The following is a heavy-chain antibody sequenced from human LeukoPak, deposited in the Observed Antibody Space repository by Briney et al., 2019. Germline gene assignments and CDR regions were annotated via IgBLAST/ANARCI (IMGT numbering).Heavy chain of an antibody. D-gene: IGHD4-17*01. Sequence: QSGGSLRLSCAASGFTFSSYGMHWVRRAPGKGLEWVAVIWYDGSNKYYADSVKGRFTISRDNSKNTLYLQMNSLRAEDTAVYYCATVMTTAQQYWGQGTLVTVSS. CDR2: IWYDGSNK. V-gene: IGHV3-33*01. CDR1: GFTFSSYG. J-gene: IGHJ4*02. CDR3: ATVMTTAQQY.